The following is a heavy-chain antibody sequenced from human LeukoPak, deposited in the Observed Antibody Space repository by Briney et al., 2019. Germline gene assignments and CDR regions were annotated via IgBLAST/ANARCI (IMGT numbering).Heavy chain of an antibody. CDR2: IYYSGST. Sequence: PETLSLTCTVSGGSISSSSYYWGWIRQPPGKGLEWIGSIYYSGSTYYNPSLKSRVTISVDTSKNQFSLKLSSVTAADTAVYYCARPLVATITIFDYWGQGTLVTVSS. D-gene: IGHD5-12*01. CDR3: ARPLVATITIFDY. J-gene: IGHJ4*02. CDR1: GGSISSSSYY. V-gene: IGHV4-39*01.